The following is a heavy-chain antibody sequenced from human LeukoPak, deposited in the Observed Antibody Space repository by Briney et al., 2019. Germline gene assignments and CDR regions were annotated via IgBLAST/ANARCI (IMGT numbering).Heavy chain of an antibody. Sequence: SETLSLTCAVYGGSFSGYYWSWIRQPPGKGLEWIGSIYYSGSTYYNPSLKSRVTISVDTSKNQFSLKLSSVTAADTAVYYCARDVLSENWFDPWGQGTLVTVSS. D-gene: IGHD2-15*01. V-gene: IGHV4-34*01. CDR3: ARDVLSENWFDP. CDR2: IYYSGST. CDR1: GGSFSGYY. J-gene: IGHJ5*02.